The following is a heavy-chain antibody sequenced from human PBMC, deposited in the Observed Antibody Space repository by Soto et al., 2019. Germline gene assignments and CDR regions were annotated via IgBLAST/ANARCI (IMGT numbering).Heavy chain of an antibody. CDR3: ARDSYYDFWSGYLTRDAFDI. Sequence: SQTLSLTCAISGDSVSSNSAALNLIMQSPSRGLEWLGRTYYRSKWYNDYAVSVKSRITINPDTSKNQFSLQLNSVTPEDTAVYYCARDSYYDFWSGYLTRDAFDIWGQGTMVTVSS. J-gene: IGHJ3*02. D-gene: IGHD3-3*01. CDR1: GDSVSSNSAA. V-gene: IGHV6-1*01. CDR2: TYYRSKWYN.